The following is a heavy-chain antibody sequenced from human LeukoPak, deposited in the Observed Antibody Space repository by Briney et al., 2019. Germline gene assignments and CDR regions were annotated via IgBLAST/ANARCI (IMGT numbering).Heavy chain of an antibody. CDR2: IYSGGST. CDR1: GFTVSSNY. Sequence: GGSLRLSCAASGFTVSSNYMSWVRQAPGKGLEWVSVIYSGGSTYYADSVKGRFTISRDNSKNTLYLQMNSLRAEDTAVYYCARDHYDILTGFDAFDIWGQGTMVTVSS. CDR3: ARDHYDILTGFDAFDI. V-gene: IGHV3-53*01. J-gene: IGHJ3*02. D-gene: IGHD3-9*01.